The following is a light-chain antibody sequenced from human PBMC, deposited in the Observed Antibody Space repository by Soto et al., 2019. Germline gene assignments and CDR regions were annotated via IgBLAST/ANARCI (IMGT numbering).Light chain of an antibody. V-gene: IGKV1-6*01. CDR2: GAF. CDR3: VQDFNYPLT. CDR1: RGVRSD. Sequence: IQITQSPSTLSSSVGDTFTISCRASRGVRSDVAWYQQRPGSVPKVLIYGAFNLYTGVPSRFSGSGYGSDFSLTISSLQPEDSATYYCVQDFNYPLTFGGGTKVDIK. J-gene: IGKJ4*01.